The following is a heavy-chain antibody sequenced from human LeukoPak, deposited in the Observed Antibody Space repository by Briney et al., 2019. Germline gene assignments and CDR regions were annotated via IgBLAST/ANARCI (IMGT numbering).Heavy chain of an antibody. V-gene: IGHV3-30-3*01. Sequence: GGSLRLSCAASGFTFSSYAMHWVRQAPGKGLEWVAVISYDGSNKYYADSVKGRFTISRDNSKNTLYLQMNSLRAEDTAVYYCARDEGDYGMDVWGQGTTVTVSS. D-gene: IGHD1-26*01. CDR3: ARDEGDYGMDV. J-gene: IGHJ6*02. CDR2: ISYDGSNK. CDR1: GFTFSSYA.